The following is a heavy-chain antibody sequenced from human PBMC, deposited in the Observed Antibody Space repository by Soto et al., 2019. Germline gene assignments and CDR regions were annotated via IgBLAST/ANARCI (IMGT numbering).Heavy chain of an antibody. CDR2: IDPSDSYT. CDR3: ATRDGYNRFDY. D-gene: IGHD5-12*01. Sequence: PGESLKSSCKGSGSSFTSYWISWVRQMPGKGLEWMGRIDPSDSYTSYSPSFQGHVTTSADKSISTAYLQWSSLKASDTAMYYCATRDGYNRFDYWGQGTLVTVSS. V-gene: IGHV5-10-1*01. CDR1: GSSFTSYW. J-gene: IGHJ4*02.